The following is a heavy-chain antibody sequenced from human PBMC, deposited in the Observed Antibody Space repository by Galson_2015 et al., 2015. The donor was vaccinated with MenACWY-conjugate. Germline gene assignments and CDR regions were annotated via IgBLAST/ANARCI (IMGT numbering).Heavy chain of an antibody. CDR2: ISSGSNSI. CDR1: GFSFSTYT. V-gene: IGHV3-48*02. J-gene: IGHJ4*02. CDR3: ARAGGIDY. D-gene: IGHD3-16*01. Sequence: SLRLSCAASGFSFSTYTMNWVRQAPGKGLEWVSFISSGSNSIYYAGSVKGRFTISRDNAKNSLYLQMGSLRDEDTAVYYCARAGGIDYWGQGTLVTDSS.